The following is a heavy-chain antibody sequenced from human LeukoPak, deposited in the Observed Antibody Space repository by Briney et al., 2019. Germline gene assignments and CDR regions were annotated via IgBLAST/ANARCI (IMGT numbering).Heavy chain of an antibody. V-gene: IGHV3-66*02. D-gene: IGHD3-3*01. CDR2: IYSGGST. CDR3: ARELTFGVPLGY. J-gene: IGHJ4*02. Sequence: PGGSLRLSRAASGFTVSSNYMSWVRQAPGKGLEWVSVIYSGGSTYYADSVKGRFTISRDNSKSTLYLQMNSLRAEDTAVYYCARELTFGVPLGYWGQGTLVTVSS. CDR1: GFTVSSNY.